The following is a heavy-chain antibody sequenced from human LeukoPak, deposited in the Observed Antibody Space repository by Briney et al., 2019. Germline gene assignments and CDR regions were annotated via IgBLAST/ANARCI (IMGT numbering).Heavy chain of an antibody. D-gene: IGHD3-22*01. CDR2: INHSGSTEYNPST. CDR1: GGSFSEYY. CDR3: AREAGHYYYDSSETLNYFDY. V-gene: IGHV4-34*01. J-gene: IGHJ4*02. Sequence: SETLSLTCAVYGGSFSEYYWSWIRQPPGKGLEWIGEINHSGSTEYNPSTKYNPSLKSRVTISIDTSKNQFSLKLSSVTAADTAVYYCAREAGHYYYDSSETLNYFDYWGQGTLVTVSS.